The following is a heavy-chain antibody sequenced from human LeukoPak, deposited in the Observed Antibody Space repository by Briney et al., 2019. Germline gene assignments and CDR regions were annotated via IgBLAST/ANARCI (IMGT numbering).Heavy chain of an antibody. CDR3: AKLTCSSTFCPLDY. CDR2: VSYSGTT. Sequence: SETLSLTCTVSGGSISSSSFFWAWIRQPPGKGLEWIGTVSYSGTTYYSPSLKSRVTISVDTSRNQFSLRLTSVTAADTALYYCAKLTCSSTFCPLDYWGQGTLVTVSS. V-gene: IGHV4-39*01. J-gene: IGHJ4*02. D-gene: IGHD2-2*01. CDR1: GGSISSSSFF.